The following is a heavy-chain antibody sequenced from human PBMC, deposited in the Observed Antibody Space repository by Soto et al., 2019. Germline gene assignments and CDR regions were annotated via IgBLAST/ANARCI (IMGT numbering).Heavy chain of an antibody. D-gene: IGHD3-9*01. CDR2: MNPNSGNT. CDR1: GYTFTSYD. J-gene: IGHJ5*02. V-gene: IGHV1-8*01. CDR3: ARNSYYDILTGYYWFDP. Sequence: ASVKVSCKASGYTFTSYDINWVRQATGQGLEWMGWMNPNSGNTGYAQKFQGRVTMTRNTSISKAYMELSSLRSEDTAVYYCARNSYYDILTGYYWFDPWGQGTLVTVSS.